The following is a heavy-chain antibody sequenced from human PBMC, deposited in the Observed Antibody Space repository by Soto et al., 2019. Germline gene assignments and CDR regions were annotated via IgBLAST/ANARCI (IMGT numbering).Heavy chain of an antibody. V-gene: IGHV1-18*01. Sequence: ASVKVSCKASGYTFTSYGISWVRQAPGQGLEWMGWISAYNGNTNYAQKLQGRVTMTTDTSTSTAYMELRSLRSDDTAVYYCARGEQCLVLGVFDFWAQGTLVTVSS. CDR2: ISAYNGNT. CDR1: GYTFTSYG. CDR3: ARGEQCLVLGVFDF. D-gene: IGHD6-19*01. J-gene: IGHJ4*02.